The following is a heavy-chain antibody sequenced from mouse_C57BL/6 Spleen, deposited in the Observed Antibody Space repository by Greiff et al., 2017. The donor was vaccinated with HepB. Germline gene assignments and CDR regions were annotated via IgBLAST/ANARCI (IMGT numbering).Heavy chain of an antibody. D-gene: IGHD2-4*01. V-gene: IGHV1-42*01. CDR1: GYSFTCYY. Sequence: QPQQSGPELVKPGASVKISCKASGYSFTCYYMNWVKQSPEKSLEWIGEINPSTGGTTYNQKFKAKATITVDKSTSTAYLQLKNLTSEDSAVYYCARGYDYDNFDYWGQGTTLTVSS. CDR3: ARGYDYDNFDY. J-gene: IGHJ2*01. CDR2: INPSTGGT.